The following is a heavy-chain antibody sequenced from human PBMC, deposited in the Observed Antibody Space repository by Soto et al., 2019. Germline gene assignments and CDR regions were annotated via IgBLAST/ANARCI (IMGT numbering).Heavy chain of an antibody. Sequence: SETLSLTCAVYGGSFSGYYWSWIRQPPGKGLEWIGEINHSGSTNYNPSLKSRVTISVDTSMNQFSLKLSSVTAADTAVYYCARDIVLMVYARRANWFDPWGQGTLVTVSS. CDR2: INHSGST. D-gene: IGHD2-8*01. CDR3: ARDIVLMVYARRANWFDP. J-gene: IGHJ5*02. CDR1: GGSFSGYY. V-gene: IGHV4-34*01.